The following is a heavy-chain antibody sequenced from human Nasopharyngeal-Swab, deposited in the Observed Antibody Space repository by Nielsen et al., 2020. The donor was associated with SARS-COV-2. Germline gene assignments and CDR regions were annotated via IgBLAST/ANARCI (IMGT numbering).Heavy chain of an antibody. J-gene: IGHJ4*02. CDR3: ARGSSSSWYILDY. D-gene: IGHD6-13*01. CDR1: GFTFSSYS. V-gene: IGHV3-21*01. CDR2: ISSSSSYI. Sequence: GGSLRLSCAASGFTFSSYSMNWVRQAPGKGLEWVSSISSSSSYIYYADSVKGRFTISRDNAKNSLYLQMNSLRAEDTAVYYYARGSSSSWYILDYWGQGTLVTVSS.